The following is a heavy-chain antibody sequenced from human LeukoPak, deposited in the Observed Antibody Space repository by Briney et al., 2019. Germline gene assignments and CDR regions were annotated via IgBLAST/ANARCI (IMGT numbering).Heavy chain of an antibody. V-gene: IGHV1-46*01. CDR1: GYTFIGYY. CDR3: AREFRGGYFDY. CDR2: INPSGTST. D-gene: IGHD2-21*01. Sequence: ASVKVSCKASGYTFIGYYMHWVRQAPGQGLEWMGLINPSGTSTNYAQKFQGRVTMTRDTSTSTVYMELSSLRSEDTAVYYCAREFRGGYFDYWGQGTLVTVSS. J-gene: IGHJ4*02.